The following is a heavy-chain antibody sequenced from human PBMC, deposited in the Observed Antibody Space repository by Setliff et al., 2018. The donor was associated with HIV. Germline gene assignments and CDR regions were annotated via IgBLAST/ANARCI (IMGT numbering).Heavy chain of an antibody. V-gene: IGHV3-9*01. J-gene: IGHJ4*02. CDR2: ISWNSVGI. CDR1: GFTYDDYA. Sequence: GGSLRLSCVASGFTYDDYAMHWVRQVPGKGLEWVSGISWNSVGIGCADSVRGRFTISRDNAKNSLYLQMNNLRREDTALYYCATAAFYDTSGFYAQWGRGTLVTVSS. CDR3: ATAAFYDTSGFYAQ. D-gene: IGHD3-22*01.